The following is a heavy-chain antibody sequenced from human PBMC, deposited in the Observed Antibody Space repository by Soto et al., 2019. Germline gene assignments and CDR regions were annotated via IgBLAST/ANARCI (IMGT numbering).Heavy chain of an antibody. CDR3: PRASGHIYATLHGPFDH. Sequence: QVQLVESGGGVVQPGRSLRLSCAASGFTFNRHPLHWVRQAPGKGLEWVAVISHDGNNKYYADSVKGRFTISRDNSMNMLYLQMHGLRTEDTAIFYCPRASGHIYATLHGPFDHWGQGALVTVSS. V-gene: IGHV3-30-3*01. D-gene: IGHD2-8*01. CDR2: ISHDGNNK. J-gene: IGHJ4*02. CDR1: GFTFNRHP.